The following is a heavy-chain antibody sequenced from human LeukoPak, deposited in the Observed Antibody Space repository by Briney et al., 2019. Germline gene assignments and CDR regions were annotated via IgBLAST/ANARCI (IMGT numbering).Heavy chain of an antibody. CDR2: IYTSGST. CDR1: GYSISSGYY. J-gene: IGHJ5*02. Sequence: SETLSLTCTVSGYSISSGYYWGWIRQPAGKGLEWIGRIYTSGSTNYNPSPKSRVTISVDTSKNQFSLKLSSATAADTAVYYCARDRYYYDSSGYSPFDPWGQGTLVTVSS. CDR3: ARDRYYYDSSGYSPFDP. V-gene: IGHV4-61*02. D-gene: IGHD3-22*01.